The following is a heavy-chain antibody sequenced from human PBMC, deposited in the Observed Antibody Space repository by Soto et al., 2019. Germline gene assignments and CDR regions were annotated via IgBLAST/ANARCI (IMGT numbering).Heavy chain of an antibody. V-gene: IGHV1-69*06. Sequence: QVHLVQSGAEVKRPGSSVKVSCKASGDTFSSYAISWVRQAPGQGLEWMGGIIPIVDTVTYARQFQGRITISADTSSKTASMELRRLRAEHTARYYCARDTNLSQLFDPWGQGTLVTVSS. CDR2: IIPIVDTV. D-gene: IGHD2-8*01. CDR3: ARDTNLSQLFDP. CDR1: GDTFSSYA. J-gene: IGHJ5*02.